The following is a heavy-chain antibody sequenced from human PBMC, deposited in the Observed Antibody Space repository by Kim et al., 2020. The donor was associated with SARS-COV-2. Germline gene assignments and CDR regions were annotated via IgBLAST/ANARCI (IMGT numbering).Heavy chain of an antibody. D-gene: IGHD6-19*01. CDR3: ARDGDLYSSGKDAFDI. V-gene: IGHV3-7*01. J-gene: IGHJ3*02. Sequence: GGSLRLSCAASGFTFSSYWMTWVRQAPGKGLEWVANIKQDGNQKYYVDSVKGRFTISRDNAKNSLYLQMNSLRAEGTAVYYCARDGDLYSSGKDAFDIWGQGKMVTGSS. CDR1: GFTFSSYW. CDR2: IKQDGNQK.